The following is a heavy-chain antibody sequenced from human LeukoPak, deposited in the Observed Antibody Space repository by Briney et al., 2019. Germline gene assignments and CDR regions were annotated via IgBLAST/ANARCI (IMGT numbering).Heavy chain of an antibody. Sequence: GGSLRLSRPVAGSTFGRYWTSWARHAPGKGREWVASINQGGSRLHYLDSVTGRFIISRDDAQNSLFLQMPRLRVDDTAVYYCARLKDDVTKLDYWGQGTLVSVSS. J-gene: IGHJ4*02. CDR2: INQGGSRL. CDR1: GSTFGRYW. V-gene: IGHV3-7*01. D-gene: IGHD2-8*01. CDR3: ARLKDDVTKLDY.